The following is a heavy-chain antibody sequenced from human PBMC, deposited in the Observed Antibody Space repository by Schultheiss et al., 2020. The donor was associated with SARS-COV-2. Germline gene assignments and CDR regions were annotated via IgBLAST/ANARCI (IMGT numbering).Heavy chain of an antibody. D-gene: IGHD3-10*01. CDR3: AKVRGARILGAFDI. Sequence: GGSLRLSCAASGFTFSSYSMNWVRQAPGKGLEWVSSISSSSSYIYYADSVKGRFTISRDNAKNSLYLQMNSLRAEDTAVYYCAKVRGARILGAFDIWGQGTMVTVSS. J-gene: IGHJ3*02. V-gene: IGHV3-21*04. CDR2: ISSSSSYI. CDR1: GFTFSSYS.